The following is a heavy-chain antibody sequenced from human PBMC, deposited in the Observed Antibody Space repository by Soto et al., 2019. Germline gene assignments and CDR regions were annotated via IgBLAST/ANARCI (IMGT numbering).Heavy chain of an antibody. CDR2: IIPIFGTA. D-gene: IGHD3-3*01. V-gene: IGHV1-69*12. J-gene: IGHJ4*02. CDR1: GGTFSSYA. Sequence: QVQLVQSGAEVKKPGSSVKVSCKASGGTFSSYAISWVRQAPGQGLEWMGGIIPIFGTANYAQKFQGRVTITADEAKSTAYMELSSLRSEDTAVYYCARSIFGVSNGGSIDYWGQGTLVTVSS. CDR3: ARSIFGVSNGGSIDY.